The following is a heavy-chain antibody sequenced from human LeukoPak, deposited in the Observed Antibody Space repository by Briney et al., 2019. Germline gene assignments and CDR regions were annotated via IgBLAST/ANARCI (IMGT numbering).Heavy chain of an antibody. CDR1: GFTFSSYA. Sequence: GGSLRLSCAASGFTFSSYAMSWVRQAPGKGLEWVSAISGSGGSTYYADSVKGRFTISRDNSKNTLYLQMNSLRAEDTAVYYCARDSFRTAKMATTYDYWGQGTLVTVSS. D-gene: IGHD5-24*01. V-gene: IGHV3-23*01. CDR2: ISGSGGST. J-gene: IGHJ4*02. CDR3: ARDSFRTAKMATTYDY.